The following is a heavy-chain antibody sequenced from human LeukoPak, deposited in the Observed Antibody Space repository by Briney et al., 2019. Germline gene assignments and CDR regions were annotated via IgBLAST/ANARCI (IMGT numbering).Heavy chain of an antibody. Sequence: GGSLRLSCAASGFTFNTYAMNWVRQALGKGLEWVSAISGSGDNTYYADSVKGRFTISRDDSKYTVYLQMNSLRAEDKAVYYCAKDQSDKGSYAAFDYWGQGTLVPVSS. CDR1: GFTFNTYA. J-gene: IGHJ4*02. CDR3: AKDQSDKGSYAAFDY. CDR2: ISGSGDNT. V-gene: IGHV3-23*01. D-gene: IGHD3-10*01.